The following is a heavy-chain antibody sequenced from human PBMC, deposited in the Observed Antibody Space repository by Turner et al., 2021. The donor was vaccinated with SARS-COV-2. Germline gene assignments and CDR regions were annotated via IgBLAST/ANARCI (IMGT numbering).Heavy chain of an antibody. CDR1: GFIFDDYD. J-gene: IGHJ6*02. D-gene: IGHD5-18*01. V-gene: IGHV3-9*01. Sequence: EVTLVECGGGLVQLGRSRRLSCAASGFIFDDYDMHWVRQAPGKGLEWFSGISCNSGSIGYADSVKGRFTISRDNAKNSLYLQMNSLRAEDTALYYCAKDRGQLWPPRAGMDVWGQGTTVTVSS. CDR3: AKDRGQLWPPRAGMDV. CDR2: ISCNSGSI.